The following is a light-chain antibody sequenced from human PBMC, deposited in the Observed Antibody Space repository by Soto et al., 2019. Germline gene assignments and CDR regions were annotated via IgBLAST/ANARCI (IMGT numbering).Light chain of an antibody. CDR1: QSVGSDY. CDR2: GAS. V-gene: IGKV3-20*01. Sequence: EIVLTQSPGTLSLSPGERDTLACRASQSVGSDYLAWYQQKPGQSPRLLIYGASNRASGIPDRFSGSGSGTDFTLTVSRLDPEDFAVDYCQQYDNSPQTFGHGTKVEIK. CDR3: QQYDNSPQT. J-gene: IGKJ1*01.